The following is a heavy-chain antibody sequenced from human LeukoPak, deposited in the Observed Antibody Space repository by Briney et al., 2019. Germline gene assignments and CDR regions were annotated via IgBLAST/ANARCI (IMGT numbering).Heavy chain of an antibody. CDR2: ISAYNGNT. CDR3: ARTYYYDSSGYYWGYGMDV. V-gene: IGHV1-18*01. CDR1: GYTFTSYG. Sequence: ASVKVSCKASGYTFTSYGISWVRQAPGQGLEWMGWISAYNGNTNYAQKVQGRVTMITDTSTSTAYMELRSLRSDDTAVYYCARTYYYDSSGYYWGYGMDVWGQGTTVTVSS. D-gene: IGHD3-22*01. J-gene: IGHJ6*02.